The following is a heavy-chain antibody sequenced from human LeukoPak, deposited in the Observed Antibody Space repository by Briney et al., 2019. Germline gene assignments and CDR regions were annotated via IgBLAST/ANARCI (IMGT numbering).Heavy chain of an antibody. CDR2: IYYSGST. Sequence: SETLSLTCAVSGGSISSGGYSWGWIRQPPGKGLEWIGYIYYSGSTYYNPSLKSRVTISVDTSKNQFSLKLSSVTAADTAVYYCARVVTPPNWFDPWGQGTLVTVSS. V-gene: IGHV4-30-4*07. CDR3: ARVVTPPNWFDP. CDR1: GGSISSGGYS. D-gene: IGHD2-15*01. J-gene: IGHJ5*02.